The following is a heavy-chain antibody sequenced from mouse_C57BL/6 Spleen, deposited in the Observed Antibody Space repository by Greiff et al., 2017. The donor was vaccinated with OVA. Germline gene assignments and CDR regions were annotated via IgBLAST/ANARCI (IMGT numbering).Heavy chain of an antibody. CDR1: GYSITSGYD. Sequence: EVQRVESGPGMVKPSQSLSLTCTVTGYSITSGYDWHWIRHFPGNKLEWMGYISYSGSTNYNPSLKSRISITHDTSKNHFFLKLNSVTTEDTATYYCAREASGFGFAYWGQGTLVTVSA. CDR2: ISYSGST. V-gene: IGHV3-1*01. D-gene: IGHD3-1*01. CDR3: AREASGFGFAY. J-gene: IGHJ3*01.